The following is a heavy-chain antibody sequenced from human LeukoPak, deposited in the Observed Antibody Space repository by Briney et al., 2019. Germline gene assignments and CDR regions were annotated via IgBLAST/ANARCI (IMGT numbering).Heavy chain of an antibody. D-gene: IGHD2-2*01. J-gene: IGHJ6*03. CDR2: IIPIFGTA. Sequence: ASVKVSCKASGGTFSSYAISWVRQAPGQGLEWMGGIIPIFGTANYAQKFQGRVTITTDESTSTAYMELSSLRSEDTAVYYCAISPRYCSSTSCPWDYYYMDVWGQGTMVTVSS. V-gene: IGHV1-69*05. CDR1: GGTFSSYA. CDR3: AISPRYCSSTSCPWDYYYMDV.